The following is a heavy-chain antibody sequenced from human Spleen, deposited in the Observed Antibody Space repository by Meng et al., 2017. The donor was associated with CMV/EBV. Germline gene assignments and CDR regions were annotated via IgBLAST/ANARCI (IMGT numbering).Heavy chain of an antibody. CDR2: ISDSGADT. Sequence: GGSLRLSCVASGFTFSSYGMSWVRQAPGKGLEWVSTISDSGADTNHADSVKGRFTISRDNSTNTLYLQLNSLRAEDTAVYYCAKLLGLDPQDAFDIWGQGTMVTVSS. CDR3: AKLLGLDPQDAFDI. V-gene: IGHV3-23*01. D-gene: IGHD2-21*01. CDR1: GFTFSSYG. J-gene: IGHJ3*02.